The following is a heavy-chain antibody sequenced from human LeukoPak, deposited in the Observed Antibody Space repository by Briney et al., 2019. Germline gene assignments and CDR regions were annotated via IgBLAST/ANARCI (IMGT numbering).Heavy chain of an antibody. CDR1: GGPITSDYY. CDR3: ARHQARQYFDY. CDR2: TYYSGRN. Sequence: PSETLSLTCTVSGGPITSDYYWAWIRQSPGKGLEWIGSTYYSGRNYYNPSLQSRVTIPVDTSKNQLALNLSSVTAADTAVYYCARHQARQYFDYWGQGISVAVSS. V-gene: IGHV4-39*01. J-gene: IGHJ4*02.